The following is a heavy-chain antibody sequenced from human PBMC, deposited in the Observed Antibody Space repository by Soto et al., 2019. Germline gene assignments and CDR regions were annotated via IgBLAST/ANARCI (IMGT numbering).Heavy chain of an antibody. J-gene: IGHJ6*02. CDR3: AKGIAAAGTGLYYYYYYGMDV. Sequence: EVQLLESGGGLVQPGGSLRLSCAASGFTFSSYAMSWVRQAPGKGLEWVSAISGSGGSTYYADSVKGRFTISRDNSKNTLYLQMNSLRAEDTAVYYCAKGIAAAGTGLYYYYYYGMDVWGQGTTVTVSS. CDR2: ISGSGGST. CDR1: GFTFSSYA. V-gene: IGHV3-23*01. D-gene: IGHD6-13*01.